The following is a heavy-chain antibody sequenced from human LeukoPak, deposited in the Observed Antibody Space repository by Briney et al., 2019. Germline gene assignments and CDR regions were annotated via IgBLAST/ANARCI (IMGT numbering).Heavy chain of an antibody. J-gene: IGHJ4*02. CDR3: ASYRDGSGWYDY. V-gene: IGHV3-20*04. D-gene: IGHD6-19*01. CDR2: INWNGGST. Sequence: GGSLRLSCAVSGFTFDDYGMSWVRQAPGKGLEWVSGINWNGGSTGYADSVKGRFTISRDNAKNSLYLQMNSLRAEDTALYYCASYRDGSGWYDYWGQGTLVTVSS. CDR1: GFTFDDYG.